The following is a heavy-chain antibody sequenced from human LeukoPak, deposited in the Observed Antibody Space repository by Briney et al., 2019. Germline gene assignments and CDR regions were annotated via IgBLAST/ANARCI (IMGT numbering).Heavy chain of an antibody. D-gene: IGHD4-17*01. CDR3: ARDYYGDYVFDY. J-gene: IGHJ4*02. CDR2: ISSTSDYI. V-gene: IGHV3-21*01. Sequence: PGGSLRLSCAASGFTFSTYSMNWVRQAPGRGLEWVSFISSTSDYIYYADSVKGRFTISRDNAKNSLYLQMNTLRAEDTAVYYCARDYYGDYVFDYWGQGTLVTVSS. CDR1: GFTFSTYS.